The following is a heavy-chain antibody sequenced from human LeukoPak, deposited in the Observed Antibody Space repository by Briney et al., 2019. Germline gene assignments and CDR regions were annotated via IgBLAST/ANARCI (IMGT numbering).Heavy chain of an antibody. CDR3: ARVLLWFGEFTAPFDY. V-gene: IGHV3-7*01. D-gene: IGHD3-10*01. CDR1: GFTFSNYW. J-gene: IGHJ4*02. CDR2: LKQDGSEI. Sequence: GGSLRLSCAASGFTFSNYWMSWVRQAPGKGLEWVANLKQDGSEIYYVDSVKGRFSISRDNAKNSLYLQMNSLRAEDTAVYYCARVLLWFGEFTAPFDYWGQGSWVTVSS.